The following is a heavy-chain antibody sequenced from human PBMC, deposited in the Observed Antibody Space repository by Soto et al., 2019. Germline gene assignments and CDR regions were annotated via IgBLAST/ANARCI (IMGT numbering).Heavy chain of an antibody. D-gene: IGHD6-13*01. CDR3: ARDNRTAVGVNSDY. Sequence: QVQLVQSGAEVKKPGASVKVSCKASGYTFTSCNMHWVRQAPGQGLEWMGMINPSGGSTTYAQKFQGRVTMNIDTSTSTVYMELNSLSSEDTAVYYCARDNRTAVGVNSDYWGQGTLVTVSS. J-gene: IGHJ4*02. V-gene: IGHV1-46*01. CDR2: INPSGGST. CDR1: GYTFTSCN.